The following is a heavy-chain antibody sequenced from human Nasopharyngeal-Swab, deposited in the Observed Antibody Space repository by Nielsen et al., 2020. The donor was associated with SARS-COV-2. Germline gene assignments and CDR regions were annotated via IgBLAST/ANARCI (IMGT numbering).Heavy chain of an antibody. CDR2: IYYSGST. CDR3: ARASVVPAAMDYYYYMDV. D-gene: IGHD2-2*01. V-gene: IGHV4-59*01. Sequence: RQAPGKGLDWIGYIYYSGSTNYNPSLKSRVTISVDTSKNQFSLKLSSVTAADTAVYYCARASVVPAAMDYYYYMDVWGKGTTVTVSS. J-gene: IGHJ6*03.